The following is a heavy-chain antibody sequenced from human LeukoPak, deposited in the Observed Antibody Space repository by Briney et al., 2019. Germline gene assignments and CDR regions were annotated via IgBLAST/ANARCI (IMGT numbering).Heavy chain of an antibody. CDR1: GFIFSNAW. CDR2: IKSKTDGGTT. CDR3: TTELLWYKNWFDP. J-gene: IGHJ5*02. Sequence: GGSLRLSCAASGFIFSNAWMSWVRQAPGKGLEWVGCIKSKTDGGTTDYAAPVKGRFTISRDDSKNTLYLQMNSLKIEDTAVYYCTTELLWYKNWFDPWGQGTLVTVSS. D-gene: IGHD3-10*01. V-gene: IGHV3-15*01.